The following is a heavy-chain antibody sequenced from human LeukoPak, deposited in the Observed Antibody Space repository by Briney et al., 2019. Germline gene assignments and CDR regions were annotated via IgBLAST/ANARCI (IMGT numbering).Heavy chain of an antibody. Sequence: GGSLRLSCAASGFTFSSYSMNWVRQAPGKGLEWVSYISSSSSTIYYADSVKGRFTISRDNAKNSLYLQMNSLRDEDTAVYYCARVNPSRMHSRNYDFWSGAARLNWFDPWGQGTLVTVSS. D-gene: IGHD3-3*01. CDR2: ISSSSSTI. J-gene: IGHJ5*02. V-gene: IGHV3-48*02. CDR3: ARVNPSRMHSRNYDFWSGAARLNWFDP. CDR1: GFTFSSYS.